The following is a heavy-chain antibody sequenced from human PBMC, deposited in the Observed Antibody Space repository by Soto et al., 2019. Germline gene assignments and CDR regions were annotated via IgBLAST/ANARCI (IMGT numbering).Heavy chain of an antibody. CDR1: GGSFSTSA. CDR2: IIPIFATA. J-gene: IGHJ4*02. V-gene: IGHV1-69*06. D-gene: IGHD1-1*01. CDR3: TRNKVELGITFDN. Sequence: QVQLVQSGADVKKPGSSVKVSCKASGGSFSTSAIHWVRQAPGQGLERMGRIIPIFATANYAQRFQGRVTITADKTTSTVYMEMSGLTSAETTVFFCTRNKVELGITFDNWGQGTLVTVSS.